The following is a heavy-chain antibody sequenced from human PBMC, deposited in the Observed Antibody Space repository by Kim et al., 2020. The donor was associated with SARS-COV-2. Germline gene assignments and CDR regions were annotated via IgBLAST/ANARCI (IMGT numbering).Heavy chain of an antibody. D-gene: IGHD3-10*01. V-gene: IGHV3-23*01. Sequence: GGSLRLSCAASGFTFTSYAMSWVRQAPGKGLEWVSAISGTGGSTYYADSVKGRFTISRDNSKNTLYLQMNSLRAEDTAVYYCAKDLRFASRSTGFGEFPFHYYGMDVWGQGTTVTVSS. CDR1: GFTFTSYA. CDR2: ISGTGGST. J-gene: IGHJ6*02. CDR3: AKDLRFASRSTGFGEFPFHYYGMDV.